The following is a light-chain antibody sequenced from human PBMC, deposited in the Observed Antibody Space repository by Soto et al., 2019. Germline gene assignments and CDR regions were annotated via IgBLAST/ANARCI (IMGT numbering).Light chain of an antibody. CDR2: AAS. CDR1: QGISRY. V-gene: IGKV1-9*01. J-gene: IGKJ4*01. CDR3: QQLNTYPVT. Sequence: IQLTQSPSSLSASVGDSVTITCRASQGISRYLAWNQQKPGRAPKLLISAASTLQRGVPARFSGSGSGTDFTLSITSLQAEDFATYYCQQLNTYPVTFGGGTKVEIK.